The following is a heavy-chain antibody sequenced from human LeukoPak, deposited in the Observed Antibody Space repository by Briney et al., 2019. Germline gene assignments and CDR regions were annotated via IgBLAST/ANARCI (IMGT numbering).Heavy chain of an antibody. CDR2: IYSGGST. CDR3: ARGQFYYGSGTFYPMDS. D-gene: IGHD3-10*01. Sequence: PGGSLRLSCAASRFTVSNNYIAWVRQAPGKGLEWVADIYSGGSTYYADSVKGRFSLSRDNSKNTLYLQMNSLTDEDTAVYHCARGQFYYGSGTFYPMDSWGQGTLVTVSS. V-gene: IGHV3-66*01. CDR1: RFTVSNNY. J-gene: IGHJ4*02.